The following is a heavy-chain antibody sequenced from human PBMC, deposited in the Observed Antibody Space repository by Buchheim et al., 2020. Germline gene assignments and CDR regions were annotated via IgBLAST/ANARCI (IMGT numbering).Heavy chain of an antibody. CDR1: GFTFTDYY. D-gene: IGHD3-22*01. V-gene: IGHV3-11*05. J-gene: IGHJ4*02. CDR2: ISSSSTST. Sequence: QVQLVESGGGLVKPGGSLRLSCTASGFTFTDYYMSWIRQAPGKGLEWVSYISSSSTSTNYADSVKGRFTISRANAKDSLYLQMNSLRAEDTAVYYCARFNSGYYSDYCGQGTL. CDR3: ARFNSGYYSDY.